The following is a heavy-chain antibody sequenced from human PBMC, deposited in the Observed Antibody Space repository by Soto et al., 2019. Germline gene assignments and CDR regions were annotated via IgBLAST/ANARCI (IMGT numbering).Heavy chain of an antibody. Sequence: EVQLVESGGGLVQPGGSLRLSCVASGFTFSSYWMHWVRQAPGKGLVWVSSISNDGSSTSYADPEKGRFTISRDNAKHTLYLQMNSLRAEDTAVYYCARLPNKSPQNWGQGTLVIVSP. CDR3: ARLPNKSPQN. CDR2: ISNDGSST. J-gene: IGHJ1*01. V-gene: IGHV3-74*01. CDR1: GFTFSSYW.